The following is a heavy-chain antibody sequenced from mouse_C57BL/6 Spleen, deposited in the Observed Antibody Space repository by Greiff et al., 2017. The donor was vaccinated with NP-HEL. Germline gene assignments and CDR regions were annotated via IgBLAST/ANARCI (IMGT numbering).Heavy chain of an antibody. CDR1: GFTFTDYY. Sequence: DVHLVESGGGLVQPGGSLSLSCAASGFTFTDYYMSWVRQPPGKALEWLGFIRNKANGYTTEYSASVKGRFTISRDNSQSILYLQMNALRAEDSATYYCARCEWLLRDAMDYWGQGTSVTVSS. D-gene: IGHD2-3*01. V-gene: IGHV7-3*01. J-gene: IGHJ4*01. CDR2: IRNKANGYTT. CDR3: ARCEWLLRDAMDY.